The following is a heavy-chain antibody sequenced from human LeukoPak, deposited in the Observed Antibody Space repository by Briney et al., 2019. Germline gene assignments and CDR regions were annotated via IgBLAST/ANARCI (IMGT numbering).Heavy chain of an antibody. D-gene: IGHD1-1*01. CDR2: IKDDGTEE. CDR3: VRAGWELDY. V-gene: IGHV3-7*01. J-gene: IGHJ4*02. Sequence: GGSLRLSCAASGFRFNEYWMSWVRQPPEEGLQWVAHIKDDGTEEYYLDSVEGRFTIARDDAKNSLYLQMNSLRVEDTALYYCVRAGWELDYWGQGTPVTVS. CDR1: GFRFNEYW.